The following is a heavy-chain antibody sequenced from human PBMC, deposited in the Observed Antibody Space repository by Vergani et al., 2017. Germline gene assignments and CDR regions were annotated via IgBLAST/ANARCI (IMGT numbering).Heavy chain of an antibody. V-gene: IGHV4-34*12. Sequence: QVQLQEWGAGLLKTSETLSLTCGVSGGSFSHYYWSWIRQAPGMGLEWIGSLFYGATAYYNPSLESRVIISIVTSKNQFSLRLSSVTAADTAVYYCARLNGDYMRLSEYWGQGTLVAVSS. J-gene: IGHJ4*02. CDR3: ARLNGDYMRLSEY. CDR1: GGSFSHYY. CDR2: LFYGATA. D-gene: IGHD4-17*01.